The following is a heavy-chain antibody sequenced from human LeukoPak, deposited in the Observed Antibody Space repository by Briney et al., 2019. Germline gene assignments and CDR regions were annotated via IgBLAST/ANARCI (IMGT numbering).Heavy chain of an antibody. J-gene: IGHJ4*02. Sequence: GASVKVSCKASGGTFSSYAISWVRQAPGQGLEWMGGIIPIFGTANYAQKFQGRVTITTDESTSTAYMELSSLRSEDTAVYYCARDSSGWYKLDYWGQGTLVTVSS. CDR1: GGTFSSYA. V-gene: IGHV1-69*05. CDR3: ARDSSGWYKLDY. CDR2: IIPIFGTA. D-gene: IGHD6-19*01.